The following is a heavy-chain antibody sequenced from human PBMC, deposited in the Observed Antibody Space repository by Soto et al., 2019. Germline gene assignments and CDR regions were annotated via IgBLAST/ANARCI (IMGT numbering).Heavy chain of an antibody. CDR3: ARFFGSGLDY. CDR2: ISTSGATR. CDR1: GFTFSTDS. J-gene: IGHJ4*02. V-gene: IGHV3-48*01. Sequence: EVQLVESGGGLVQPGGSLRLSCVASGFTFSTDSMNWVRQAPGKGLEWVAHISTSGATRYYADSVKGRFTISRDNAKTTLNLQMDGLRTEETAGYYCARFFGSGLDYWGQGTLVTVSS. D-gene: IGHD6-19*01.